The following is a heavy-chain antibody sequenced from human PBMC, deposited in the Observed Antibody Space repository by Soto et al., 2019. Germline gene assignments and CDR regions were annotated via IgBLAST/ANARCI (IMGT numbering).Heavy chain of an antibody. J-gene: IGHJ6*01. V-gene: IGHV3-74*01. Sequence: LGGSLRLSCAVSGFTFSSYWMHWVRQAPGKGLVWVSRVNSDGRITSYADSVKGRFTISRDNSKSTLYLQMNSLRAEDTALYYCAKGRSYYYYYGVDVWGQGTTVTVSS. CDR3: AKGRSYYYYYGVDV. CDR2: VNSDGRIT. CDR1: GFTFSSYW.